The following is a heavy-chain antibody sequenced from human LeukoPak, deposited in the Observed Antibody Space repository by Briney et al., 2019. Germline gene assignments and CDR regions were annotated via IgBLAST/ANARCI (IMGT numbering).Heavy chain of an antibody. Sequence: GGSLRLSCVVSGFTFSSYWMSWVRQAPGKGLEWVANIKQDGSEKYYVDSVKGRFTISRDNAKNSLYLQMNSLRAEDTAVYYCARGILTGYYVGNFDYWGQGTLVTVSS. V-gene: IGHV3-7*04. CDR2: IKQDGSEK. CDR3: ARGILTGYYVGNFDY. CDR1: GFTFSSYW. J-gene: IGHJ4*02. D-gene: IGHD3-9*01.